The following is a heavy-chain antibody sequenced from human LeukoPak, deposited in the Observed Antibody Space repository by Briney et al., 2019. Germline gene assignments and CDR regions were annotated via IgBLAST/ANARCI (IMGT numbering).Heavy chain of an antibody. D-gene: IGHD3-22*01. V-gene: IGHV4-59*01. J-gene: IGHJ3*02. CDR3: ARDARYYDSSGYYAFDI. Sequence: SETLSLTCTVSGGSISPYFWSWIRQPPGKGLEWIGYIYHSGSTSYNPSLKSRVTISIDKSKKQFSLKLSSVTAADTAVYYCARDARYYDSSGYYAFDIWGQGTVVTVSS. CDR1: GGSISPYF. CDR2: IYHSGST.